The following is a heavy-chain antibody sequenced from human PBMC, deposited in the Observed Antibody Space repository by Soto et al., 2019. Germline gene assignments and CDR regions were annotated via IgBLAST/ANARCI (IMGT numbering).Heavy chain of an antibody. CDR3: ARDPGYRNGMDV. CDR2: VYSGGTT. D-gene: IGHD5-18*01. J-gene: IGHJ6*02. Sequence: EVQLVESGGGLVQPGGSLRLSCAASGVTVSSDYMTWVRQAPGKGLEWLSTVYSGGTTYYADSVKGRFIISRDNSKNTLFLQMNNLRVEDTAMYYCARDPGYRNGMDVWGQGTTVTVSS. V-gene: IGHV3-66*01. CDR1: GVTVSSDY.